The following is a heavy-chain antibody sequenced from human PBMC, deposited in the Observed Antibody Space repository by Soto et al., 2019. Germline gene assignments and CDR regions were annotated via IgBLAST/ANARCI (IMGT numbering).Heavy chain of an antibody. Sequence: ASVKVSCKASGYTFTSYYMHWVRQAPGQGLEWMGIINPGVGSTSSASYAQKFQGRVTMTRDTSTSTVYMELSSLTSDDTGMFYCARHSGDGYTPWDSWGPGTQVTVSS. CDR2: INPGVGSTSSA. J-gene: IGHJ4*02. CDR1: GYTFTSYY. CDR3: ARHSGDGYTPWDS. V-gene: IGHV1-46*01. D-gene: IGHD5-12*01.